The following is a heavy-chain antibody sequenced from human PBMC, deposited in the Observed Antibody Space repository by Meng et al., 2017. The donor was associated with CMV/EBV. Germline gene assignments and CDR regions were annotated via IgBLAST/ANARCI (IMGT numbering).Heavy chain of an antibody. CDR1: GGTFSSYA. V-gene: IGHV1-69*12. D-gene: IGHD2-2*01. J-gene: IGHJ5*02. Sequence: QVQLVQSGAVVKKPGSSVKVSCKASGGTFSSYAISWVRQAPGQGLEWMGGIIPIFGTANYAQKFQGRVTITADESTSTAYMELSSLRSEDTAVYYCAREGGIVVVPAAPGWFDPWGQGTLVTVSS. CDR3: AREGGIVVVPAAPGWFDP. CDR2: IIPIFGTA.